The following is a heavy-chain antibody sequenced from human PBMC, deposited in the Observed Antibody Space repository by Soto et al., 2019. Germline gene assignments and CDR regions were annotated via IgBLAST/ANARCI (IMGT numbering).Heavy chain of an antibody. CDR3: ASRDITMVRGVYYYYGMDV. V-gene: IGHV3-7*02. J-gene: IGHJ6*02. CDR2: IKQDGSEK. D-gene: IGHD3-10*01. Sequence: EVQLVESGGGLVQPGGSLRLSCAASGFTFSSYWMSWVRQAPGKGLEWVANIKQDGSEKYYVDSVKGRFTISRDNAKNTLCLRKKTARAENTPLYNSASRDITMVRGVYYYYGMDVWGQGTTVTVSS. CDR1: GFTFSSYW.